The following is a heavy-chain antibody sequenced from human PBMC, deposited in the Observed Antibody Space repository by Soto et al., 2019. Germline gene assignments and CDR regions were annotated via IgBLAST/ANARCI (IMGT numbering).Heavy chain of an antibody. V-gene: IGHV3-33*01. D-gene: IGHD4-17*01. CDR3: ARDTVFHDY. J-gene: IGHJ4*02. CDR2: IWYDGSNK. CDR1: GFTFSSYG. Sequence: QVQLVESGGGVVQPGRSLRLSCAASGFTFSSYGMHWVRQAPGQGLEWVAVIWYDGSNKYYADSVKGRFTISRDNSKNTLYLQMNSLRAEDTAVYYCARDTVFHDYWGQGTLVTVSS.